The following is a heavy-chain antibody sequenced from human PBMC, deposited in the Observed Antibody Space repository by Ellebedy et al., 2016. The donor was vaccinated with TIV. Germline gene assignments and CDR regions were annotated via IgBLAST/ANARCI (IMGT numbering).Heavy chain of an antibody. CDR3: ARGDGSGGWHYLDY. Sequence: AASVKVSCKASGYTFPSYYMHWVRQAPGQGLAWMGIIDPSGGPTNYAQKLEGRVTLTSDTSTSTVYMELSSLRSEDTAVYYCARGDGSGGWHYLDYWGQGALVIVSS. D-gene: IGHD6-19*01. J-gene: IGHJ4*02. CDR1: GYTFPSYY. CDR2: IDPSGGPT. V-gene: IGHV1-46*04.